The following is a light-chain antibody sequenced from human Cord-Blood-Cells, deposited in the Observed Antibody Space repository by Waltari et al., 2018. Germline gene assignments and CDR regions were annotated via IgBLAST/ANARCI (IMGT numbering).Light chain of an antibody. V-gene: IGKV4-1*01. CDR1: QSFLYSSNNKNY. J-gene: IGKJ1*01. CDR2: WAS. CDR3: QQYYSTPWT. Sequence: DIVMTQSPDSLAVSLGERATINCKSRQSFLYSSNNKNYVAWYQQKPGQPPKLLIYWASTLESGVPDRFSGSGSGTDFTLTISSLQAEDVAVYYCQQYYSTPWTFGQGTKVEIK.